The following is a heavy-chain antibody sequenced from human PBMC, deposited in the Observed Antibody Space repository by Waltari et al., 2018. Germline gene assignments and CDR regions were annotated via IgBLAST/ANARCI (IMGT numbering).Heavy chain of an antibody. CDR3: AKDSLYYYGSGPLYYFDY. D-gene: IGHD3-10*01. V-gene: IGHV3-30*18. J-gene: IGHJ4*02. CDR1: GFTFSSYG. CDR2: IWYDGSNK. Sequence: QVQLVESGGGVVQPGRSLRLSCAASGFTFSSYGMHGVRQAPGKGLEWVAVIWYDGSNKYYADSVKGRFTISRDNSKNTLYLQMNSLRAEDTAMYYCAKDSLYYYGSGPLYYFDYWGQGTLVTVSS.